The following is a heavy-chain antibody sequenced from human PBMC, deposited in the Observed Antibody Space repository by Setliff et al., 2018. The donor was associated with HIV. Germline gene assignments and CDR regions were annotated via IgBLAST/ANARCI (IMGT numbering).Heavy chain of an antibody. CDR2: IYYSGST. CDR1: GDSISDYY. D-gene: IGHD1-26*01. J-gene: IGHJ6*03. CDR3: ARDRVGGNYYYMDV. V-gene: IGHV4-59*01. Sequence: SETLSLTCNVSGDSISDYYWTWIRQPPGKGLEWIGYIYYSGSTNYNPSLKSRVTISVDTSKNQFSLKLSSVTAADTAVYYCARDRVGGNYYYMDVWGKGTTVTVSS.